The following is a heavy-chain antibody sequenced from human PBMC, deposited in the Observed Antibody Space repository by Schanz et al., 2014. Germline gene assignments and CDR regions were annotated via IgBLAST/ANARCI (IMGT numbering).Heavy chain of an antibody. CDR1: EYTFTRHY. Sequence: QVQWVQSGADVKKPGTAVKVSCKASEYTFTRHYMHWVRQAPGQGLEWMGIIHSTGGTTSHAQKFQGRVTMTRDTSISTAYMELSRLRYDDTAVYYCAKDRVGALYYFDYWGQGTLVTVSS. J-gene: IGHJ4*02. V-gene: IGHV1-46*01. D-gene: IGHD1-26*01. CDR2: IHSTGGTT. CDR3: AKDRVGALYYFDY.